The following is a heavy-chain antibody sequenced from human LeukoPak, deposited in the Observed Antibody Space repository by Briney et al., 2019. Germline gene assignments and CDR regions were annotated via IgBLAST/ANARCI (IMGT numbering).Heavy chain of an antibody. D-gene: IGHD2-2*01. J-gene: IGHJ6*03. Sequence: GGSLRLSCAASGFTFDDYAMHWVRQAPGKGLEWVSLISWNGGSTYYADSVKGRFTVSRDNNKNSLYLQMNSLRIEDTAFYYCAKARDQYYIDVWGKGTTVTVS. CDR1: GFTFDDYA. CDR2: ISWNGGST. V-gene: IGHV3-43D*04. CDR3: AKARDQYYIDV.